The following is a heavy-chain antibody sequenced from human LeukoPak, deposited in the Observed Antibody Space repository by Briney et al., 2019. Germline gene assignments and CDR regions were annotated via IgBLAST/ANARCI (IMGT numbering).Heavy chain of an antibody. CDR1: GFTFSSYA. V-gene: IGHV3-23*01. D-gene: IGHD3-10*01. J-gene: IGHJ4*02. CDR3: ATNVWISGTFDY. CDR2: ISGSGGST. Sequence: GGSLRLSCAASGFTFSSYAMSWVRQAPGKGLEWVSAISGSGGSTYYADSVKGRFTISRDNSKNTLYLQMNSLKIEDTAVYYCATNVWISGTFDYWGQGTLVTVSS.